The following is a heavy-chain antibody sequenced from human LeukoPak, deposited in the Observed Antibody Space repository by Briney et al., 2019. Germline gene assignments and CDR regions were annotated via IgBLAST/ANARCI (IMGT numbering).Heavy chain of an antibody. J-gene: IGHJ4*02. CDR3: ARDGSYSSRWYEFDY. D-gene: IGHD6-13*01. CDR1: GYTFTGYY. CDR2: INPNSGGT. V-gene: IGHV1-2*06. Sequence: ASVKVSCKASGYTFTGYYIHWVRQAPGQGLGWMGRINPNSGGTNYAQKFQGRVTMTRDTSISTAYMELSRLRSDDTAVYYCARDGSYSSRWYEFDYWGRGTLVTVSS.